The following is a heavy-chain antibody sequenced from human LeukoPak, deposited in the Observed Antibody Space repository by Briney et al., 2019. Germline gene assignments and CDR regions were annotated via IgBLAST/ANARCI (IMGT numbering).Heavy chain of an antibody. CDR2: ISWNSGSI. D-gene: IGHD3-9*01. V-gene: IGHV3-9*01. CDR1: GFTFYDYA. CDR3: AKAQDYDILTGYSSVVAFDI. Sequence: GGSLRLSCAASGFTFYDYAMHWVRHAPGKGLEWVSGISWNSGSIGYADSVKGRFTISRDNAKNSLYLQMNSLRAEDTALYYCAKAQDYDILTGYSSVVAFDIWGQGAMVTVSS. J-gene: IGHJ3*02.